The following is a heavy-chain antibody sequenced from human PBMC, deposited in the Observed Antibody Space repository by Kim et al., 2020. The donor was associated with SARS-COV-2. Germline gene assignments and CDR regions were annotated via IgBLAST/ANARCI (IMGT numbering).Heavy chain of an antibody. CDR1: GFTFDDYT. D-gene: IGHD6-13*01. J-gene: IGHJ6*02. CDR2: ISWDGGST. CDR3: AKSQGYSSSREVGYGMDV. Sequence: GGSLRLSCAASGFTFDDYTMHWVRQAPGKGLEWVSLISWDGGSTYYADSVKGRFTISRDNSKNSLYLQMNSLRTEDTALYYCAKSQGYSSSREVGYGMDVWGQGTTVTVSS. V-gene: IGHV3-43*01.